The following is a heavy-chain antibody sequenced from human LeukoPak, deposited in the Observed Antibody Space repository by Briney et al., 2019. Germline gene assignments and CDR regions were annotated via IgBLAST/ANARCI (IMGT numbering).Heavy chain of an antibody. J-gene: IGHJ4*02. CDR2: IIPILGIA. Sequence: ASVKVSCKASRGTFSSYAISWVRQAPGQGLEWMGRIIPILGIANYAQKFQGRVTITADKSTSTAYMELSSLRSEDTAVYYCARDLHQHSSGDYWGQGTLVTVSS. V-gene: IGHV1-69*04. CDR3: ARDLHQHSSGDY. CDR1: RGTFSSYA. D-gene: IGHD6-19*01.